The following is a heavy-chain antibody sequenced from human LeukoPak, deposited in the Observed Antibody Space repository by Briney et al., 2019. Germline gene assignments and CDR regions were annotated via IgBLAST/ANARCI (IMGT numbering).Heavy chain of an antibody. Sequence: KPSETLSLTCTVSGGSISSSSYYWGWIRQPPGKGLEWIGEINHSGSTNYNPSLKSRVTISVDTSKNQFSLKLSSVTAADTAVYYCARVRRGMVRGVIKSTHYYFDYWGQGTLVTVSS. V-gene: IGHV4-39*07. CDR3: ARVRRGMVRGVIKSTHYYFDY. D-gene: IGHD3-10*01. CDR2: INHSGST. J-gene: IGHJ4*02. CDR1: GGSISSSSYY.